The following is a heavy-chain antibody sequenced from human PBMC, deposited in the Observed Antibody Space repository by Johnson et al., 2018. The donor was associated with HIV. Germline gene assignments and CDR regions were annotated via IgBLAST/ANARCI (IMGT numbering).Heavy chain of an antibody. D-gene: IGHD5-18*01. V-gene: IGHV3-13*01. J-gene: IGHJ3*02. CDR3: ARDGRDLVTRGAFDI. Sequence: VQLVESGGGLVQPGGSLRLSCAASGFSFSDYDMHWVRQLTGKSLEWVSAIGTAGDTFYPDSVKGRFTISRDNSKNTLYLQMNSLRAEDTAVYYCARDGRDLVTRGAFDIWGQGTVVTVSS. CDR1: GFSFSDYD. CDR2: IGTAGDT.